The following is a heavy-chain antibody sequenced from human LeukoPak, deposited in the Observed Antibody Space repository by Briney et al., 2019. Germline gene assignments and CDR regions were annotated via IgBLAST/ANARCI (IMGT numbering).Heavy chain of an antibody. Sequence: SETLSLICAVYGGSFSGYYWSWIRQPPGKGLEWIGEINHSGSTNYNPSLKSRVTISVDTSKNQFSLKLSSVTAADTAVYYCARGPIWFGAIYFDYWGQGTLVTVSS. V-gene: IGHV4-34*01. CDR3: ARGPIWFGAIYFDY. CDR2: INHSGST. CDR1: GGSFSGYY. J-gene: IGHJ4*02. D-gene: IGHD3-10*01.